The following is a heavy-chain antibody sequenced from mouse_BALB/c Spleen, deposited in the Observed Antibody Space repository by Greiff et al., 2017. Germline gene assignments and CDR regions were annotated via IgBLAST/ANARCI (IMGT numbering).Heavy chain of an antibody. V-gene: IGHV1-4*01. CDR1: GYTFTSYT. Sequence: VQLQQSGAELARPGASVKMSCKASGYTFTSYTMHWVKQRPGQGLEWIGYINPSSGYTNYNQKFKDKATLTADKSSSTAYMQLSSLTSEDSAVYYCARWGYGDAMDYWGQGTSVTVSA. CDR3: ARWGYGDAMDY. J-gene: IGHJ4*01. D-gene: IGHD2-14*01. CDR2: INPSSGYT.